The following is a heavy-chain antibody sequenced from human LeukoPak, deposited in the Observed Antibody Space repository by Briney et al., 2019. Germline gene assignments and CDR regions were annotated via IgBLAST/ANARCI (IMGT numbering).Heavy chain of an antibody. CDR3: ARVPARRVVTTQSYFDS. Sequence: SQTLSLTCTVSGYSISSGSYWGWIRQPPGMGLEWIGYINYRGSTNYNPSLKSRLPIPANPSENHFSRSLTPVTPADTAVYYCARVPARRVVTTQSYFDSWGPGTLVTVYS. CDR1: GYSISSGSY. J-gene: IGHJ4*02. V-gene: IGHV4-61*03. CDR2: INYRGST. D-gene: IGHD2-21*02.